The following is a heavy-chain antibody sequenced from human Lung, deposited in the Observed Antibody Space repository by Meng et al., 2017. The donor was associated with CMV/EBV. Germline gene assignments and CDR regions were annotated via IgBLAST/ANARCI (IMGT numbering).Heavy chain of an antibody. D-gene: IGHD2-8*01. CDR1: VHFFIDYD. CDR2: INSYGGGT. Sequence: AALKVFCNASVHFFIDYDIHWVRRAPGQGLEWMGRINSYGGGTNYAQQFRGRVTMTRDTSTDTAYMELSRLTSDDTAVYYCARDESLNGPNYYYYNGVDVWGLGTTVTVSS. J-gene: IGHJ6*02. CDR3: ARDESLNGPNYYYYNGVDV. V-gene: IGHV1-2*06.